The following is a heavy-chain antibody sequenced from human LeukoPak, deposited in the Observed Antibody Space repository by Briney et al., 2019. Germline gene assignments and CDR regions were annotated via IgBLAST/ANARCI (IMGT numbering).Heavy chain of an antibody. CDR3: VMVQGIV. Sequence: PGGSLRLSCSASGFSFSSYAMHWVRHAPGKRLEYVSAISSNGGSTYYADSVKCRFTISRDNSKNTLYLQMSSLRAEDTAVYYCVMVQGIVWGKGTTVTVSS. D-gene: IGHD4/OR15-4a*01. V-gene: IGHV3-64D*06. J-gene: IGHJ6*04. CDR2: ISSNGGST. CDR1: GFSFSSYA.